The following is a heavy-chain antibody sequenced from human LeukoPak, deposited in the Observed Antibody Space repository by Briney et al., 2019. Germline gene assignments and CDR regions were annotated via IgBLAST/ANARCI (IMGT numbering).Heavy chain of an antibody. V-gene: IGHV4-59*01. J-gene: IGHJ4*02. D-gene: IGHD3-10*01. CDR1: GGSISSYY. CDR2: IYYSGST. Sequence: PSETLSLTCTVSGGSISSYYWSWIRQPPGKGLEWIGYIYYSGSTNYNPSLKSRVTISVDTSKNQFSLKLSSVTAADTAVYYCARAGRVVWFGESSWYFDYWGQGTLVTVSS. CDR3: ARAGRVVWFGESSWYFDY.